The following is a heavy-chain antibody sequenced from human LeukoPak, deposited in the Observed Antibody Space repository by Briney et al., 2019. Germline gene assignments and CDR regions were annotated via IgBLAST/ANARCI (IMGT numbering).Heavy chain of an antibody. CDR1: GYTFTNFG. CDR3: AREITMVRGVSGAFDI. J-gene: IGHJ3*02. D-gene: IGHD3-10*01. V-gene: IGHV1-18*01. Sequence: ASVKVSCKASGYTFTNFGISWVRQAPGQGLEWMGWISAYNGNTNYAQKLQGRVTMTTDTSTSTAYMELRSLRSDDTAVYYCAREITMVRGVSGAFDIWGQGTMVTVSS. CDR2: ISAYNGNT.